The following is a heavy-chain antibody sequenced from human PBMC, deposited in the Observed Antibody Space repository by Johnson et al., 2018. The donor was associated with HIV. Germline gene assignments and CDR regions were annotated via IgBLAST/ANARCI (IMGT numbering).Heavy chain of an antibody. Sequence: VQLVESGGGLVQPGGSLRLSCAASGFTFSSYWMHWVRQAPGQGLVWVSRINSDGSSTSYADSVKGRFTISRDNAKNTLYLQMNSLRAEDTAVYYCARVRGITMIVVVKSYDAFDIWGQGTMVTVSS. CDR2: INSDGSST. CDR3: ARVRGITMIVVVKSYDAFDI. V-gene: IGHV3-74*02. D-gene: IGHD3-22*01. J-gene: IGHJ3*02. CDR1: GFTFSSYW.